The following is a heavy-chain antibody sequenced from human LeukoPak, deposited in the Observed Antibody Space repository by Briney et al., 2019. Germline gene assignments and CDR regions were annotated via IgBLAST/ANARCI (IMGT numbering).Heavy chain of an antibody. D-gene: IGHD4-17*01. Sequence: GGSLRLSCAASGFTFSTYAMSWVRQAPGKGLEWVSAISAGGRSTYYADSVKGRFTISRDNSKHTLYLQMNSRRAEDTAVYYCAKDQAGGDTVTLFDYWGQGTLVTVSS. CDR3: AKDQAGGDTVTLFDY. J-gene: IGHJ4*02. V-gene: IGHV3-23*01. CDR2: ISAGGRST. CDR1: GFTFSTYA.